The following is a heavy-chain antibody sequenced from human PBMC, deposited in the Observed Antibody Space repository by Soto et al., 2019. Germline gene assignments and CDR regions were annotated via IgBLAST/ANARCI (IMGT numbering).Heavy chain of an antibody. CDR3: ARASPYYDILTGYYNYYYYGMDV. CDR2: ISAYNGNT. J-gene: IGHJ6*02. Sequence: ASVKVSCKASGYTFTSYGISWVRQAPGQGLEWMGWISAYNGNTNYAQKLQGRVTMTTDTSTSTAYMELRSLRSDDTAVYYCARASPYYDILTGYYNYYYYGMDVWGQGTTVTVSS. V-gene: IGHV1-18*01. CDR1: GYTFTSYG. D-gene: IGHD3-9*01.